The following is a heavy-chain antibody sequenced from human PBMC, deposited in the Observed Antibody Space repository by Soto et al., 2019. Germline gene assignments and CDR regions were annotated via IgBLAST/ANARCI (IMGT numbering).Heavy chain of an antibody. CDR1: EHTSTIYY. Sequence: QAHLVQSGAEVRKPGAAVKVSCQALEHTSTIYYIHWVRQARGQGLDWMGWINADSGYTTYAEDFRGRVTFTRATSTSTFHMELSRLRIADTAMYFCATRDYDILTGYLHIWGQGTLITVSS. CDR3: ATRDYDILTGYLHI. CDR2: INADSGYT. J-gene: IGHJ1*01. V-gene: IGHV1-2*02. D-gene: IGHD3-9*01.